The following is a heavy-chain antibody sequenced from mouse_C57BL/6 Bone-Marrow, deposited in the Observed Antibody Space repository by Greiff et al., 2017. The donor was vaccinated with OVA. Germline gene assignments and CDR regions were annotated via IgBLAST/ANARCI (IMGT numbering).Heavy chain of an antibody. J-gene: IGHJ3*01. Sequence: QVQLQQSGPVLVKPGASVKLSCKASGYTFTSYGISWVKQRTGQGLEWIGEIYPRSGNTYYNEKFKGKATLTADKSSSTAYMELRSLTSEDSAVYFCARDDGYYPFYWGQGTLVTVSA. CDR2: IYPRSGNT. D-gene: IGHD2-3*01. V-gene: IGHV1-81*01. CDR1: GYTFTSYG. CDR3: ARDDGYYPFY.